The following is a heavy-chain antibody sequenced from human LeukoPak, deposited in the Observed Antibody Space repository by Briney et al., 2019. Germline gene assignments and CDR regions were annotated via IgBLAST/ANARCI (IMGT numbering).Heavy chain of an antibody. J-gene: IGHJ3*02. CDR1: GVTLSDNH. D-gene: IGHD3-22*01. Sequence: PGGSLRLSCAASGVTLSDNHMDWVRQAPGKGLEWVGRTRDKRRGYTTEYAASVKGRFTISRDDSNTLVYLQMNSLKTEDTAVYFCARDGAEGDNSAFDIWGQGTVVTVSS. CDR2: TRDKRRGYTT. V-gene: IGHV3-72*01. CDR3: ARDGAEGDNSAFDI.